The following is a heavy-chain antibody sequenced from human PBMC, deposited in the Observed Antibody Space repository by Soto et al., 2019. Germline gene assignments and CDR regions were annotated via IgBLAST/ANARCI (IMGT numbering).Heavy chain of an antibody. D-gene: IGHD2-2*01. V-gene: IGHV3-7*04. CDR2: IKEAGSEE. CDR1: AFTFRNYW. Sequence: EVQLVESGGGLVQPGGSLRLSCAASAFTFRNYWMSWVRQAPGKGLECVAKIKEAGSEEYYGDSVKGRFTISRDNAKNSVYLQMSSLTVEDTAMYYCARASSSTSGALDYWGQGTLVTVAS. CDR3: ARASSSTSGALDY. J-gene: IGHJ4*02.